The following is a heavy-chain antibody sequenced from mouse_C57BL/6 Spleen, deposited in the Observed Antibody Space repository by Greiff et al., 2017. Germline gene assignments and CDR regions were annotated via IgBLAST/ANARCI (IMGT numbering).Heavy chain of an antibody. CDR2: IYPGSGNT. CDR1: GYTFTDYY. V-gene: IGHV1-76*01. CDR3: ARFDY. Sequence: VQLQESGAELVRPGASVKLSCKASGYTFTDYYINWVKQRPGQGLEWIARIYPGSGNTYYNEKFKGKATLTAEKSSSTAYMQLSSLTSEDSAVYFCARFDYWGQGTTLTVSS. J-gene: IGHJ2*01.